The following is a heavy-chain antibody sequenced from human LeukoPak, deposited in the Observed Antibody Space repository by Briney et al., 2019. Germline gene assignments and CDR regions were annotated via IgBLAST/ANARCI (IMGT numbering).Heavy chain of an antibody. CDR2: INHSGST. J-gene: IGHJ2*01. CDR1: GGSFSGYY. D-gene: IGHD4-17*01. Sequence: SETLSLTCAVYGGSFSGYYWSWIRQPPGKGLEWIGEINHSGSTNYNPSLKSRVTISVDTSKNQFSLKLSSVTAADTAVYYCARAPQSDYGTHWYFDLWGRGTPVTVSS. CDR3: ARAPQSDYGTHWYFDL. V-gene: IGHV4-34*01.